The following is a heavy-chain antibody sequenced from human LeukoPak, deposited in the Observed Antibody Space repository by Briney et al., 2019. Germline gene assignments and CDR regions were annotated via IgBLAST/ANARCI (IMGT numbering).Heavy chain of an antibody. D-gene: IGHD1-20*01. CDR2: IRYDGSNK. J-gene: IGHJ5*02. Sequence: GGSLRLSCAASGFTFSSYGMHWVRQAPGKGLEWVAFIRYDGSNKYYADSVKGRFTISRDNSKNTLYLQMNSLRAEDAAVYYCAKDKPQWYNWKNWFDPWGQGTLVTVSS. CDR3: AKDKPQWYNWKNWFDP. CDR1: GFTFSSYG. V-gene: IGHV3-30*02.